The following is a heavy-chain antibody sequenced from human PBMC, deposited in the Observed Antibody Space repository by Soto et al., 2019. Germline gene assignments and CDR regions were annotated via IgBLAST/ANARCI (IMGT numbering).Heavy chain of an antibody. CDR3: ARWGPDKVLDY. D-gene: IGHD3-16*01. CDR2: IWYDGSNK. V-gene: IGHV3-33*01. J-gene: IGHJ4*02. Sequence: VQLVESGGGVVQPGRSLRVSCAASGFTFSSHGMHWVRQAPGKGLEWVAVIWYDGSNKYYGESVKGRFIISRDNSKNTVDLQTNSLRAEDTAIYYCARWGPDKVLDYWGQGTLVTVSS. CDR1: GFTFSSHG.